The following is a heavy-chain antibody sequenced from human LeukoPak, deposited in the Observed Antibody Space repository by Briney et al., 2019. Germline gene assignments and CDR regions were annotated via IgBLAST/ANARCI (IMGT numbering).Heavy chain of an antibody. CDR2: INLDGTIV. Sequence: GGSLRLSCAASGFTFSHYWMHWVRQAPGKGLEWVSRINLDGTIVRYTDSVEGRFTISRDNAKSTLFLHMNSLTADDTALYFCARDSELGYCSAWGQGTLVTVSS. D-gene: IGHD2-15*01. J-gene: IGHJ1*01. CDR3: ARDSELGYCSA. V-gene: IGHV3-74*01. CDR1: GFTFSHYW.